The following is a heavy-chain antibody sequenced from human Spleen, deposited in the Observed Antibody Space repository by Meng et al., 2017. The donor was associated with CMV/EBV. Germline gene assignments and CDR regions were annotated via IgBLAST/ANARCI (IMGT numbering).Heavy chain of an antibody. CDR3: ARDCSSTSCYPEYYYYYGMDV. CDR2: IYSGGST. CDR1: GFTVSSNY. D-gene: IGHD2-2*01. J-gene: IGHJ6*02. V-gene: IGHV3-66*02. Sequence: GGSLRLSCAGSGFTVSSNYMSWVRQAPGKGLEWVSVIYSGGSTYYADSVKGRFTISRDNSKNTLYLQMNSLRAEDTAVYYCARDCSSTSCYPEYYYYYGMDVWGQGTTVTVSS.